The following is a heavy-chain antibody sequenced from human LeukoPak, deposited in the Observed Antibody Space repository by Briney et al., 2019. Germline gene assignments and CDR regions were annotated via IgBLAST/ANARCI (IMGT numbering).Heavy chain of an antibody. CDR1: VGTFSSYA. CDR3: ARAPLGELIWFDP. Sequence: SVKVSCKASVGTFSSYAISWVRQAPGQGLEWMGGIIPIFGTANYAQKFQGRVTITADESTSTAYMELSSLRSEDTAVYYCARAPLGELIWFDPWGQGTLVTVSS. V-gene: IGHV1-69*13. J-gene: IGHJ5*02. D-gene: IGHD3-16*01. CDR2: IIPIFGTA.